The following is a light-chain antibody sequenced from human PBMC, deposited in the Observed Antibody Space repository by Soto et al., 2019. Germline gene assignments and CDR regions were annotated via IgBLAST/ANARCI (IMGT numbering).Light chain of an antibody. V-gene: IGKV2-28*01. CDR2: LGS. CDR1: QSLLYSNGYNY. Sequence: DIVMTQSPLSLPVTPGEPASISCRSSQSLLYSNGYNYLDWYLQKPGQSPQLLIYLGSNRASGVPDRCSGSGSGTDFTLKISRVEADDVGLYDSMHALKARTFGQGTKVEIK. CDR3: MHALKART. J-gene: IGKJ1*01.